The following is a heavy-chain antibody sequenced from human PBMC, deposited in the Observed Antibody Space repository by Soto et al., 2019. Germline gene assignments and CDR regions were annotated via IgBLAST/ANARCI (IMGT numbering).Heavy chain of an antibody. CDR2: FSWNSGSL. Sequence: PGGSLRLSCAASGFTFSSYAMSWVRQAPGKGLVWVSGFSWNSGSLVYADSVKGRFTISRDNAKNSLYLQMNSLRADDTALYYCAKDLAVAIRGAFDIWGQGTMVTVSS. CDR1: GFTFSSYA. D-gene: IGHD6-19*01. V-gene: IGHV3-9*01. J-gene: IGHJ3*02. CDR3: AKDLAVAIRGAFDI.